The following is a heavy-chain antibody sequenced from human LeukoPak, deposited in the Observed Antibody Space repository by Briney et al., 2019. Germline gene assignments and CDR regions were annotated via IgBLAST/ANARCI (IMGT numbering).Heavy chain of an antibody. CDR1: GGSVSSGSYY. V-gene: IGHV4-61*01. CDR3: ATTPGSDYYFDY. J-gene: IGHJ4*02. Sequence: PSETLSLTCTVSGGSVSSGSYYWSWIRQPPGKGLEWIGYIYYSGSTNYNPSLKSRVTISVDTSKNQFSLKLSSVTAADTAVYYCATTPGSDYYFDYWSQGTLVTVSS. D-gene: IGHD1-26*01. CDR2: IYYSGST.